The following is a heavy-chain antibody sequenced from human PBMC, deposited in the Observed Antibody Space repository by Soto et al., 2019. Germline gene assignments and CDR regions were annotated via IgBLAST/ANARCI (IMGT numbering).Heavy chain of an antibody. J-gene: IGHJ6*02. CDR2: IYHSGST. Sequence: SETLPLTGTISGGCISSYYWRWIRQPTGKGLEWIGEIYHSGSTNDNPSLKSRVTIPVDTSKNQFSLKLSSVPAADTAVYYRASRLEYYHFWSDIRWGGMDVCGQGTTVTVSS. CDR3: ASRLEYYHFWSDIRWGGMDV. CDR1: GGCISSYY. V-gene: IGHV4-59*12. D-gene: IGHD3-3*01.